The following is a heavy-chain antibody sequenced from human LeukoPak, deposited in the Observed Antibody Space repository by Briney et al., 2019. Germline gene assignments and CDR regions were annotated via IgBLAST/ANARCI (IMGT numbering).Heavy chain of an antibody. V-gene: IGHV3-48*03. J-gene: IGHJ4*02. CDR1: GFTFSSYG. CDR2: ISSSGSTI. CDR3: ARDPGDSSGYVFDY. Sequence: PGGSLRLSCAASGFTFSSYGMNWVRQAPGKGLEWVSYISSSGSTIYYADSVKGRFTISRDNAKNSLYLQMNSLRAEDTAVYYCARDPGDSSGYVFDYWGQGTLVTVSS. D-gene: IGHD3-22*01.